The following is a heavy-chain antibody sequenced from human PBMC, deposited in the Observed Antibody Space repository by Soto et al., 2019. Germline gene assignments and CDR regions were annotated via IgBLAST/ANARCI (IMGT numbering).Heavy chain of an antibody. V-gene: IGHV1-69*12. CDR3: ASLYSSAPEGWFDP. D-gene: IGHD6-25*01. J-gene: IGHJ5*02. CDR2: IIPIFGTA. Sequence: QVQLVQSGAEVKKPGSSVKVSCKASGGTFSSYAISWVRQAPGQGLEWMGGIIPIFGTANYAQKFQGRVAITADESTSTAYKERSGLRSEDTAVYYCASLYSSAPEGWFDPWGQGTLVTVSS. CDR1: GGTFSSYA.